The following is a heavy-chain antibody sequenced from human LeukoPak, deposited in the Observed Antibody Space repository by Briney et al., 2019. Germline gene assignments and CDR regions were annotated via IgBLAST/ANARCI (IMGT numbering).Heavy chain of an antibody. J-gene: IGHJ6*03. CDR1: GFTFSSYS. D-gene: IGHD3-3*01. CDR2: ISSSSSYI. Sequence: GGSLRLSCAASGFTFSSYSMNWVRQAPGKGREWVSSISSSSSYIYYADSVKGRFTISRDNSKNTLYLQMNSLRAEDTAVYYCAKGVDFWSGYPPGGYYYMDVWGKGTTVTVSS. CDR3: AKGVDFWSGYPPGGYYYMDV. V-gene: IGHV3-21*04.